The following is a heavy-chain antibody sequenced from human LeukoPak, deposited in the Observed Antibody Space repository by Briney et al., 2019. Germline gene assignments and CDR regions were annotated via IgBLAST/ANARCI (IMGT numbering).Heavy chain of an antibody. D-gene: IGHD6-13*01. CDR1: GYTFTGYY. Sequence: ASVKVSCKASGYTFTGYYMHWVRQAPGQGLEWMGWINPNSGGTNYAQKFQGRVTMTRDTSISTAYMELSRLRSDDTAVYYCARDGARSSWPHGYWGQGTLVTVSS. CDR3: ARDGARSSWPHGY. J-gene: IGHJ4*02. V-gene: IGHV1-2*02. CDR2: INPNSGGT.